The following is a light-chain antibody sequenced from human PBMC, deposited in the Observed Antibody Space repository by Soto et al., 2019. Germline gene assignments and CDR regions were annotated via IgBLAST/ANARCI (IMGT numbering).Light chain of an antibody. CDR2: DAS. CDR3: QRGDT. V-gene: IGKV3-11*01. Sequence: EIVLTQSPATLSLSPGERAILSCRASQSVSSNLAWYQQKPGQAPRLLIYDASNRATGVPARFSGSGSGTDFTLTISSLEPEDFAVYYCQRGDTFGQGTRLEMK. CDR1: QSVSSN. J-gene: IGKJ5*01.